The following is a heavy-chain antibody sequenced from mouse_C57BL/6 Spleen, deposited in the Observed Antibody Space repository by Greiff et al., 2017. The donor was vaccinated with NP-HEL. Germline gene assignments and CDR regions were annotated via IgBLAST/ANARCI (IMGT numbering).Heavy chain of an antibody. V-gene: IGHV1-42*01. CDR2: INPSTGGT. Sequence: EVQLQQSGPELVKPGASVKISCKASGYSFTGYYMNWVKQSPEKSLEWIGEINPSTGGTTYNQKFKAKATLTVDKSSRTAYMQLKSLTSEDSAVYYCARGEGAYWGQGTLVTVSA. J-gene: IGHJ3*01. CDR3: ARGEGAY. D-gene: IGHD3-3*01. CDR1: GYSFTGYY.